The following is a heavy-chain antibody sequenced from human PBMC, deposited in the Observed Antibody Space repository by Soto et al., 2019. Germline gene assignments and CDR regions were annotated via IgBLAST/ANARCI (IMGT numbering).Heavy chain of an antibody. CDR3: ARDGYCSGGSCYSVPVFDY. CDR1: GFTFSSYG. V-gene: IGHV3-33*01. J-gene: IGHJ4*02. D-gene: IGHD2-15*01. Sequence: QVQLVESGGGVVERGRSPRLSCAASGFTFSSYGMHWVRQAPGKGLEWVAVIWYDGSNKYYADSVKGRFTISRDNSKNTLYLQMNSLRAEDTAVYYCARDGYCSGGSCYSVPVFDYWGQGTLVTVSS. CDR2: IWYDGSNK.